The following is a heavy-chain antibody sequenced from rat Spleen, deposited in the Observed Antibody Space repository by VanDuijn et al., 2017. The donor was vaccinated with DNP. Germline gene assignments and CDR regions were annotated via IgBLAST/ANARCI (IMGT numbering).Heavy chain of an antibody. Sequence: EVQLVETGGGLVQPGRSLRLSCVASGFTFSSYYMYWIRQAPGKGLEWVASINGYGSSTYYPDSVKGRFTISRDNAKNTQYLQMDSLRSEDTATYYCARLSVLAYYFDYWGQGVMVTVSS. CDR3: ARLSVLAYYFDY. CDR1: GFTFSSYY. D-gene: IGHD1-1*01. J-gene: IGHJ2*01. CDR2: INGYGSST. V-gene: IGHV5-58*01.